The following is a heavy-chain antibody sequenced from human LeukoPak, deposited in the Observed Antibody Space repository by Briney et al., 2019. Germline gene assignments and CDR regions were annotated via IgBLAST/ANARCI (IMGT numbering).Heavy chain of an antibody. CDR1: VASVRRGVHH. CDR3: ASHKGF. Sequence: PGSLSLTRMVSVASVRRGVHHSRCIGQAPGKGLEWIGHNMNTYYNPSLKSRVTISIDTSKNQFSLTLSTVTAADTAVYYCASHKGFWGQGTLVTVSS. V-gene: IGHV4-61*08. J-gene: IGHJ4*02. CDR2: NMNT.